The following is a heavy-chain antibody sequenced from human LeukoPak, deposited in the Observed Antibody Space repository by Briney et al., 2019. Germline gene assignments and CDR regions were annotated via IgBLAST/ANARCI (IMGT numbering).Heavy chain of an antibody. CDR3: ARAGYGDYGDFDY. CDR2: ISYDGSNK. D-gene: IGHD4-17*01. Sequence: PGGSLRLSCAASGFTFSSYATHWVRQAPGKGLEWVAVISYDGSNKYYADSVKGRFTISRDNSKNTLYLQMNSLRAEDTAVYYCARAGYGDYGDFDYWGQGTLVTVSS. J-gene: IGHJ4*02. V-gene: IGHV3-30-3*01. CDR1: GFTFSSYA.